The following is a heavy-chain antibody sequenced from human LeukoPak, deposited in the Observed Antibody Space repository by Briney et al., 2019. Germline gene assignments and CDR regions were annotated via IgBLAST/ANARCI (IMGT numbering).Heavy chain of an antibody. Sequence: PSQTLSLTCTVSGGSISSGGYYWTWIRQHPGKGLEWIXXIYYSGSTYYNPSLKSRVTISVDTSKNQFSLRLSSVTAADTAVYYCALGYCGGGSCYAREYFQHWGQGTLVTVSS. J-gene: IGHJ1*01. CDR3: ALGYCGGGSCYAREYFQH. V-gene: IGHV4-31*03. CDR1: GGSISSGGYY. CDR2: IYYSGST. D-gene: IGHD2-15*01.